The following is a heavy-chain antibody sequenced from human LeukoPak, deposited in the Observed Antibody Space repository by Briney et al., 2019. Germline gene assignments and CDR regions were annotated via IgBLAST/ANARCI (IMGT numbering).Heavy chain of an antibody. CDR2: ISGSGGST. CDR3: AKGRSTSWYAEET. V-gene: IGHV3-23*01. Sequence: PGASLRLSCAASGFTFSSYAMTWVRQAPGKGLEWVSGISGSGGSTHYADSVKGRFTISRDNSKNTLYLQMNSLRAEDTALYYCAKGRSTSWYAEETRGQGTLVTVSS. CDR1: GFTFSSYA. D-gene: IGHD6-13*01. J-gene: IGHJ4*02.